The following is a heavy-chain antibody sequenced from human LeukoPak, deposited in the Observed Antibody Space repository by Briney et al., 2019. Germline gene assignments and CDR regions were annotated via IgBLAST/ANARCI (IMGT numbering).Heavy chain of an antibody. CDR3: AKSLILAASGGSCD. V-gene: IGHV3-23*01. Sequence: GGSLRLSCAASGFTFSSYGMSWVRQAPGKGLEWVSAISGSGGSTYYADSVKGRFTISRDNSKNTLYLQMNSLRAEDTAVYYCAKSLILAASGGSCDWGQGTLVTVSS. CDR2: ISGSGGST. D-gene: IGHD2-15*01. CDR1: GFTFSSYG. J-gene: IGHJ4*02.